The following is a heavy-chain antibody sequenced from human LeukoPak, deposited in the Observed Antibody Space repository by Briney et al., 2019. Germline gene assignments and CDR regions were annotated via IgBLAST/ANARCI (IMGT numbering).Heavy chain of an antibody. CDR1: GFTFSTYS. V-gene: IGHV3-21*01. J-gene: IGHJ4*02. CDR3: ARLWMDYFDY. CDR2: ISSSSSYI. Sequence: PGGSLRLSCAASGFTFSTYSMNWVRQAPGKGLEWVSSISSSSSYIYHADSVKGRFTISRDNVKNSLYLQMNSLRAEDTAVYYCARLWMDYFDYWGQGTLVTVSS. D-gene: IGHD3-10*01.